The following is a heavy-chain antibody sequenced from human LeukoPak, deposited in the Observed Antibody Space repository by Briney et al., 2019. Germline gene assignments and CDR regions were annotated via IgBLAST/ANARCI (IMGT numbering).Heavy chain of an antibody. CDR3: ARASIFGVVISSDY. J-gene: IGHJ4*02. V-gene: IGHV4-34*01. CDR2: INHSGST. D-gene: IGHD3-3*01. Sequence: KPSETLSLTCAVYGGSFSGYYWSWIRQPPGKGLEWIGEINHSGSTNYNPSLKSRVTISVDTSKNQFSLKLSSVTAADTAVYYCARASIFGVVISSDYWGQGTLVTVSS. CDR1: GGSFSGYY.